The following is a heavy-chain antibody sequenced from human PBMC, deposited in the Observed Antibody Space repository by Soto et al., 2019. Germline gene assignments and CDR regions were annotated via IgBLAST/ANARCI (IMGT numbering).Heavy chain of an antibody. CDR3: ARDLGSSWYHDY. D-gene: IGHD6-13*01. V-gene: IGHV1-3*01. CDR2: INAGNGNT. Sequence: GASVKVSCKASGYTFTSYAMHWVRQAPGQRLEWMGWINAGNGNTKYSQKFQGRVTITRDTSASTAYMELSSLRSEDTAVYYCARDLGSSWYHDYWGQGTLVTVS. CDR1: GYTFTSYA. J-gene: IGHJ4*02.